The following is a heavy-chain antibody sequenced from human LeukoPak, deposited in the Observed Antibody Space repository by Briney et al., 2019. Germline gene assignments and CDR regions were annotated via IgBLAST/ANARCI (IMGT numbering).Heavy chain of an antibody. D-gene: IGHD6-13*01. V-gene: IGHV3-23*01. CDR2: LSGSGDRT. CDR1: GFTFSSYA. CDR3: AREAAAGNELDY. J-gene: IGHJ4*02. Sequence: QPGGSLRLSCAASGFTFSSYAMSWVRQAPGKGLEWVSGLSGSGDRTYYADSVRGRFTLSRDNSKNMLYLQMNSLRVEDTAVHYCAREAAAGNELDYWGQGTLVTVSS.